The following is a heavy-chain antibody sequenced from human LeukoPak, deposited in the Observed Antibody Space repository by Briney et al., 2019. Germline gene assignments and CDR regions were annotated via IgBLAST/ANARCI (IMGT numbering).Heavy chain of an antibody. V-gene: IGHV4-59*01. CDR3: ARDLYGDYGRWFDP. CDR2: IYYSGST. J-gene: IGHJ5*02. Sequence: SETLSLTCTVSGGSISSYYWSWIRQSPGKVLEWIGYIYYSGSTNYNPSLKSRVTISVDTSKNQFSLKLSSVTAADTAVYYCARDLYGDYGRWFDPWGQGTLVTVPS. CDR1: GGSISSYY. D-gene: IGHD4-17*01.